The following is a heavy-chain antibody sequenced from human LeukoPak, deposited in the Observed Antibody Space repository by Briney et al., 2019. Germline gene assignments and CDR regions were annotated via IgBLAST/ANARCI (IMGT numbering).Heavy chain of an antibody. CDR3: ARVDYYDSSGYYYGD. D-gene: IGHD3-22*01. CDR1: GYTFTSYY. J-gene: IGHJ4*02. Sequence: ASVKVSCKASGYTFTSYYMHWVRQAPGQGLEWMGIINPSGGSTSYAQKFQGRVTITADKSTSTAYMELSSLRSEDTAVYYCARVDYYDSSGYYYGDWGQGTLVTVSS. V-gene: IGHV1-46*01. CDR2: INPSGGST.